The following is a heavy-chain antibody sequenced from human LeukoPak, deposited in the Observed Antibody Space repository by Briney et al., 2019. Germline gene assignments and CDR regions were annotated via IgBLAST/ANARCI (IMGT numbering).Heavy chain of an antibody. CDR1: GFTFSTYW. CDR3: ARAEYYYDSSGYYPRYYNYYYTDV. Sequence: PGGSLRLSCAASGFTFSTYWMHWVRQAPGKGLVWVSSINSDGSSTSYADSVRGRFTISRDNAKNTLYLQMNSLRAEDTAVFYCARAEYYYDSSGYYPRYYNYYYTDVWGKGTTVTVSS. CDR2: INSDGSST. D-gene: IGHD3-22*01. V-gene: IGHV3-74*01. J-gene: IGHJ6*03.